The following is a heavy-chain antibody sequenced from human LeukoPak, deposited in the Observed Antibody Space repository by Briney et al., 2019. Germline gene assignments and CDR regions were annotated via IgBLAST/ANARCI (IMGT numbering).Heavy chain of an antibody. CDR1: GGSISGSSYY. J-gene: IGHJ4*02. D-gene: IGHD6-19*01. V-gene: IGHV4-39*07. Sequence: SETLSLTCTVSGGSISGSSYYWGWIRQPPGTGLEWIGSIYYSGSTYYNPSLKSRVTISVDTSKNQFSLKLSSVTAADTAVYYCARVRSGWYEPFDYWGQGTLVTVSS. CDR3: ARVRSGWYEPFDY. CDR2: IYYSGST.